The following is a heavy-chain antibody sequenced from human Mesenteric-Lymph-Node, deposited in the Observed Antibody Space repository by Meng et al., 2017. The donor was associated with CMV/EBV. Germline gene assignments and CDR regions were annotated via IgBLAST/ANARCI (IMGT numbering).Heavy chain of an antibody. CDR1: GGSISSSSYY. CDR2: IYYSGST. CDR3: ARDGVESYYYGVDV. D-gene: IGHD1-1*01. Sequence: SETLSLTCTVSGGSISSSSYYWGWIRQPPGKGLEWIGSIYYSGSTYYNPSLRSRVSMSVDTSKNQFSLKLTSVTAADTAIYYCARDGVESYYYGVDVWGQGTTVTVSS. V-gene: IGHV4-39*07. J-gene: IGHJ6*02.